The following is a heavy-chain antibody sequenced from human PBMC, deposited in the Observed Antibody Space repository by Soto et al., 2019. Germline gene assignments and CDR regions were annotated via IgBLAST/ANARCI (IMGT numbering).Heavy chain of an antibody. J-gene: IGHJ4*02. Sequence: QVQLVESGGGLVKPGGSLRLSCAASGFTFSDDVRRLIRQAPGKRQEWVSQINGSGSTIYYAASVNDRCTISRDNATKSLYLQMDSLRVDDTALYCCVSRDCAAGRYYWGQGTLVTVSS. V-gene: IGHV3-11*01. CDR3: VSRDCAAGRYY. CDR2: INGSGSTI. D-gene: IGHD3-10*01. CDR1: GFTFSDDV.